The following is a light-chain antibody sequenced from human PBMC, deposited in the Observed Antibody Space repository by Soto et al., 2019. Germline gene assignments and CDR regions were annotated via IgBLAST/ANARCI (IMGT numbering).Light chain of an antibody. CDR2: GAS. CDR1: QSVRSN. V-gene: IGKV3-15*01. CDR3: QQYNTCPPIT. J-gene: IGKJ5*01. Sequence: EIVMTQSPATLSVSPGERVTLSFRASQSVRSNLAWYQQKPGQAPRLLIYGASTRATGLPARFSGSGSGTDFTLTISSLQSEDFAVYYCQQYNTCPPITSGQGTRLEIK.